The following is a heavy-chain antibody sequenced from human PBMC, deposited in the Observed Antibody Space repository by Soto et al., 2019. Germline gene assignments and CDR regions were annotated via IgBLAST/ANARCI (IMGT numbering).Heavy chain of an antibody. D-gene: IGHD3-3*01. Sequence: GGSLRLSCAASGFTFSDYYMSWIRQAPGKGLEWVSYISSSSSYTNYADSVKGRFTISRDNAKNSLYLQMNSLRAEDTAVYYCARSTTYYDFWSGYSRSGFDPWGQGTLVTVSS. CDR2: ISSSSSYT. CDR3: ARSTTYYDFWSGYSRSGFDP. CDR1: GFTFSDYY. V-gene: IGHV3-11*06. J-gene: IGHJ5*02.